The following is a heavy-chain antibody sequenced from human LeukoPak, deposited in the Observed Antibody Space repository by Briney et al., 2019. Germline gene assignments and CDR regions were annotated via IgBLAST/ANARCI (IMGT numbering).Heavy chain of an antibody. CDR3: ARERAWDWNVVDY. CDR1: GGSISSGLYY. V-gene: IGHV4-61*02. Sequence: PSETLSLTCTVSGGSISSGLYYWSWIRQPAGKGLEWIGRIYTSGSTDYNPSLKSRVTISVDTSKNQFSLKLSSVTAADTAVYYCARERAWDWNVVDYWGQGTLVTVSS. J-gene: IGHJ4*02. D-gene: IGHD1-1*01. CDR2: IYTSGST.